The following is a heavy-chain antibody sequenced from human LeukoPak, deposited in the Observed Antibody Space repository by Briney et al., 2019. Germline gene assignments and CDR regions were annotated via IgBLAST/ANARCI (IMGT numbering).Heavy chain of an antibody. J-gene: IGHJ4*02. V-gene: IGHV4-59*01. D-gene: IGHD3-9*01. CDR2: IYYSGST. Sequence: SETLSLTCTVSGDSISSYYWSWIRQPPGKGLEWIGYIYYSGSTNYNPSLKSRVTISVDTSKNQFSLKLSSVTAADTAVYYCARVSPPYYDILTGFSYYFDYWGQGTLVTVSS. CDR3: ARVSPPYYDILTGFSYYFDY. CDR1: GDSISSYY.